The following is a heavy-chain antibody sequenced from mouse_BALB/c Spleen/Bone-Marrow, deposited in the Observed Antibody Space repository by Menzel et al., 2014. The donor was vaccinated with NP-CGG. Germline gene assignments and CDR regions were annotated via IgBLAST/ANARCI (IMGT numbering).Heavy chain of an antibody. CDR3: ARPDGNYESYFDY. V-gene: IGHV1S56*01. CDR1: GYTFTSCY. CDR2: IYPGDGST. Sequence: QVQLKESGPELVKPGASVKMSCKASGYTFTSCYIHWVKQSPGQGLGWIGWIYPGDGSTEYNEKFKGKTTLTADKSSSTAYMLLSSLTSEDSAIYFCARPDGNYESYFDYWGQGTTLTVSS. D-gene: IGHD2-1*01. J-gene: IGHJ2*01.